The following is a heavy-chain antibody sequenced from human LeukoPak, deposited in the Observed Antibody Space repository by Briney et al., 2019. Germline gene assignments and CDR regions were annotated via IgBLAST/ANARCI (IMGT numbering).Heavy chain of an antibody. J-gene: IGHJ4*02. CDR2: MNPVSGNA. Sequence: ASVKVSCKASGYTFTNFDINWVRQAHGQGLEWMGWMNPVSGNAGSAQKFQGRVSLTRDTSITTAYMELSSLRSDDTAFYYCARAPMGVAPLYWGQGTLVTVSS. D-gene: IGHD1-26*01. CDR1: GYTFTNFD. CDR3: ARAPMGVAPLY. V-gene: IGHV1-8*01.